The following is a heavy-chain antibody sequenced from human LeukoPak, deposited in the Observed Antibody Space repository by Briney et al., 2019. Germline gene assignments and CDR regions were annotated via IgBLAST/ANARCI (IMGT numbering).Heavy chain of an antibody. CDR3: AKDTEGDYYDSSGSTDY. V-gene: IGHV3-7*03. CDR1: GFTFSSYW. J-gene: IGHJ4*02. CDR2: IKQDGSEK. Sequence: GGSLRLSCAASGFTFSSYWMSWVRQAPGKGLEWVANIKQDGSEKYYVDSVKGRFTISRDNAKNSLYLQMNSLRAEDTALYYCAKDTEGDYYDSSGSTDYWGQGTLVTVSS. D-gene: IGHD3-22*01.